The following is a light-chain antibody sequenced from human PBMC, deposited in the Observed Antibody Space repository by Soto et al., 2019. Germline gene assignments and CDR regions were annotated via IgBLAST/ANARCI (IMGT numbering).Light chain of an antibody. J-gene: IGLJ1*01. V-gene: IGLV3-21*02. CDR1: DIGGKS. Sequence: SYELTQPPSVSVAPGQTARVTCVGTDIGGKSVHWYQQKAGQAPVLVVYDDSDRPSGIPERFSGYKSGNTATLTISRAEAGEEADYNCQLWDTPGGHYVFGTGTKLTVL. CDR2: DDS. CDR3: QLWDTPGGHYV.